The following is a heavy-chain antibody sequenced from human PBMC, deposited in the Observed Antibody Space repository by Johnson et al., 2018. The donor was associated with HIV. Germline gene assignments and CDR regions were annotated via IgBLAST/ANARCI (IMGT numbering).Heavy chain of an antibody. CDR1: GFTFSSYG. J-gene: IGHJ3*02. V-gene: IGHV3-30*02. CDR3: ASQGAPAFDI. CDR2: IRYDGSNK. Sequence: QVQLVESGGGVVQPGGSLRLSCAASGFTFSSYGMHWVRQAPGKGLEWVAFIRYDGSNKYYADYVKGRFTISRDNSKNTLYLQMNSLRAEDTAVYYCASQGAPAFDIWGQGTMVTVSS.